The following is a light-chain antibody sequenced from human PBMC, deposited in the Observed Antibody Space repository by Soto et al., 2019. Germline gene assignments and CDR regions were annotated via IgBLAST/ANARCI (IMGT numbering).Light chain of an antibody. J-gene: IGLJ1*01. Sequence: QSGLTQPPSATGTPGQRVTISCSGSSSNIGSNYVYWYQQLPGTAPKLLIYRNNQRPSGVPDRFSGSKSGTSASLAISGLRSEDEADYYCAAWDDSLSAPYVFGTGTKVTV. CDR2: RNN. CDR1: SSNIGSNY. CDR3: AAWDDSLSAPYV. V-gene: IGLV1-47*01.